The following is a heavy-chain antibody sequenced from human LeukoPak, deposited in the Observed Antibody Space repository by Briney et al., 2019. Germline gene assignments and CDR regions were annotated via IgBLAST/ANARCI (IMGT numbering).Heavy chain of an antibody. CDR1: GFTFRRYT. D-gene: IGHD3-22*01. CDR2: ISYDGRNE. J-gene: IGHJ5*02. V-gene: IGHV3-30*01. Sequence: PGGSLRLSCAASGFTFRRYTMHWVRQAPGKGLEWVAVISYDGRNENYADSVSGRFTISRDNSKNTLYLQMNSLRAEDTAVYYCARDGSGYWFDHWGQGTLATVSS. CDR3: ARDGSGYWFDH.